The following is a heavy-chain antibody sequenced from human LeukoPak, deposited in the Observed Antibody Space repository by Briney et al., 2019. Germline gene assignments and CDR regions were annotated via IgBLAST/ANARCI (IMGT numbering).Heavy chain of an antibody. CDR2: INSDGSST. D-gene: IGHD4-23*01. CDR3: ARGARWAYYFDY. CDR1: GFTFSSYW. J-gene: IGHJ4*02. V-gene: IGHV3-74*01. Sequence: QPGGSLRLSCAASGFTFSSYWMHWVRQAPGKGLVWVSRINSDGSSTSYADSVKGRFTISRDNANNSVFLQMNNLRAEDSAIYYCARGARWAYYFDYWGQGSLVTVSS.